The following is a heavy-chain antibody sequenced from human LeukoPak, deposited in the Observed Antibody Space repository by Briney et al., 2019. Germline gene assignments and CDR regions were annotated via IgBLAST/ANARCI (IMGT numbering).Heavy chain of an antibody. D-gene: IGHD6-6*01. CDR3: SIAARGVDY. Sequence: PSETLSLTCAVYGGSFSGYYWSWIRQPPGKGLEWIGEINHSGSTNYNPSLKSRVTISVDMSKNQFSLKLSSVTAADTAVYYCSIAARGVDYWGQGTLVTVSS. CDR1: GGSFSGYY. V-gene: IGHV4-34*01. CDR2: INHSGST. J-gene: IGHJ4*02.